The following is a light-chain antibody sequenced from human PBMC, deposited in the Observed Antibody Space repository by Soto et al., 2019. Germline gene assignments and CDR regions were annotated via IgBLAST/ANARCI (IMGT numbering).Light chain of an antibody. Sequence: DIQLTQSPSFLSASVGDRVTITCRASQGISSYLAWYQQKPGKAPKLLIYGASTVQSGVPSRFSGSGSGTEFTLTISSLQPEDFATYYCQHLDSYSTFGQGTRLEIK. CDR3: QHLDSYST. J-gene: IGKJ5*01. CDR2: GAS. CDR1: QGISSY. V-gene: IGKV1-9*01.